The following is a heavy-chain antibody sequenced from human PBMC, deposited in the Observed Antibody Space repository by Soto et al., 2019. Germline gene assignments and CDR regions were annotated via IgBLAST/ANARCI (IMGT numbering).Heavy chain of an antibody. J-gene: IGHJ5*02. Sequence: QLQLQESVSGLVKPSQTLSLTCAVSGGSISSGGYSWSWIRQPPGKGLEWIGYIYHSGSTYYNPSLKSRVTISVDRSKNQFSLKLSSVTIADTALYYCARVPDRWGQGPLVTVSS. V-gene: IGHV4-30-2*01. CDR2: IYHSGST. CDR3: ARVPDR. CDR1: GGSISSGGYS.